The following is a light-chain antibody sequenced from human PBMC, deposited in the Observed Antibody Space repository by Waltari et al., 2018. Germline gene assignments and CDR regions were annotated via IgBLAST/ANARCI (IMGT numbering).Light chain of an antibody. Sequence: QSALTQPASVSGSPGQSITIPCTGTSSYLGASTHVPCDHTNPSNDHQPPGKAPKLMIFDVSNRPSGVSNRFSGSKSGNTASLTISGLQAEDEADYYCSSYISSSTLELFGGGTSLTVL. V-gene: IGLV2-14*03. CDR2: DVS. CDR3: SSYISSSTLEL. J-gene: IGLJ2*01. CDR1: SSYLGASTH.